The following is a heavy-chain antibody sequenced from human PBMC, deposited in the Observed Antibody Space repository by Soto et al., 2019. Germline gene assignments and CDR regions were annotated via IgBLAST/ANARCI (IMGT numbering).Heavy chain of an antibody. CDR3: TRDDFHGSGGRCYGVPMDV. J-gene: IGHJ6*04. V-gene: IGHV3-66*01. Sequence: EVQLVESGGGLVQPGGSLRLSCAASGFTVSSKYMSWVRQAPGKGLEWVSLIQSGGSTYYAGSVKGGFTISRDNSENTLFLKMNSLRVEDTAVYYSTRDDFHGSGGRCYGVPMDVWGKGTRVTVSA. D-gene: IGHD2-15*01. CDR2: IQSGGST. CDR1: GFTVSSKY.